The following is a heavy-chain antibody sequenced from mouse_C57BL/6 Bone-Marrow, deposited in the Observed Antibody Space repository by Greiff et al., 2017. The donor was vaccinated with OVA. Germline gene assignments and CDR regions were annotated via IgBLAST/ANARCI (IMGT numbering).Heavy chain of an antibody. CDR1: GYTFTSYW. J-gene: IGHJ2*01. Sequence: QVQLQQPGAELVMPGASVKLSCKASGYTFTSYWMHWVKQRPGQGLEWIGEIDPSDSYTNYNQKFKGKSTLTVDKSSSTAYMQLSSLTSEDSAVYYCAREERYPYYFDYWGLGTTLTVSS. CDR2: IDPSDSYT. D-gene: IGHD2-14*01. CDR3: AREERYPYYFDY. V-gene: IGHV1-69*01.